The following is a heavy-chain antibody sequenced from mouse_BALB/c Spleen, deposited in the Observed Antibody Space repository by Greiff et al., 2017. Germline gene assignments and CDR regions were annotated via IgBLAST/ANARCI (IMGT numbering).Heavy chain of an antibody. J-gene: IGHJ3*01. V-gene: IGHV5-6*01. CDR3: ARSTTAPWFAY. Sequence: EVKLVESGGDLVKPGGSLKLSCAASGFTFSSYGMSWVRRTPDKRLEWVATISSGGSYTYYPDSVKGRFTISRDNAKNTLYLQMSSLKSEDTALYYCARSTTAPWFAYWGQGTLVTVSA. CDR1: GFTFSSYG. CDR2: ISSGGSYT. D-gene: IGHD1-2*01.